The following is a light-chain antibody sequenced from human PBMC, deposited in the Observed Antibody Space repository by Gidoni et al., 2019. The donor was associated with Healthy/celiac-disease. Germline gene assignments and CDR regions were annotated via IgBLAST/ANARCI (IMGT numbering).Light chain of an antibody. CDR1: QSVSSN. J-gene: IGKJ2*01. V-gene: IGKV3-15*01. Sequence: SPATLSVSPGERATLSCRASQSVSSNLAWYQQKPGQAPRLLIYGASTRATGIPARFSGSGSGTEFTLTISSLQSEDFAVYYCQQYNNWLYTFGQGTKLEIK. CDR2: GAS. CDR3: QQYNNWLYT.